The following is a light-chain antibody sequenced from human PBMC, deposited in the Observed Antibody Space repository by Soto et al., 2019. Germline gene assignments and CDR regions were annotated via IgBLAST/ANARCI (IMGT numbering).Light chain of an antibody. V-gene: IGLV2-23*01. J-gene: IGLJ1*01. CDR3: CSSPDGGSFV. CDR2: EGS. Sequence: QSALTEPASVSGSPEQSITISCTGTSSDFGYHNLVSWYQQLPGEAPKLLIYEGSKRPSGVSNRFSGSKSGNTASLTISGLQTEDEADYYCCSSPDGGSFVFGTGTKLTVL. CDR1: SSDFGYHNL.